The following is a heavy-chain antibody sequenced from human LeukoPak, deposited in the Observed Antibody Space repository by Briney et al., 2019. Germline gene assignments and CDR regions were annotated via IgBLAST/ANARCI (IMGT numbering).Heavy chain of an antibody. J-gene: IGHJ5*02. V-gene: IGHV3-30*04. CDR3: ARERMVAAGNWFGP. D-gene: IGHD6-13*01. CDR1: GFTFSSYA. CDR2: ISYDGSNK. Sequence: GRSLRLSCAASGFTFSSYAMHWVRQAPGKGLEWVAVISYDGSNKYYADSVKGRFTISRDNSKNTLYLQMNSLRAEDTAVYYCARERMVAAGNWFGPWGQGTLVTDSS.